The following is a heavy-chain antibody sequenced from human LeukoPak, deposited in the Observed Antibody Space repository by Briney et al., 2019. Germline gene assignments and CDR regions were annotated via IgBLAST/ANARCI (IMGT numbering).Heavy chain of an antibody. Sequence: ASVTVSFMSSVYSFTYYGVSWVRQAPGQGREWMGCISPYTGNTDYVHDLRGRVTVTADTSTNTVYMELRSLRSDDTAVYYCTREAEDLPGAITFLYWGQGTLVTVSS. V-gene: IGHV1-18*01. J-gene: IGHJ4*02. CDR3: TREAEDLPGAITFLY. CDR2: ISPYTGNT. D-gene: IGHD2-2*01. CDR1: VYSFTYYG.